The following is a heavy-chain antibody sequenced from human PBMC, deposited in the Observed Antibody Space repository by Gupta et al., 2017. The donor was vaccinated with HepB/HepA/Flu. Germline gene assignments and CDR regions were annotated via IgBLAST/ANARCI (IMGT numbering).Heavy chain of an antibody. D-gene: IGHD6-13*01. J-gene: IGHJ4*02. CDR2: INPYRGDT. CDR3: ARFSSSRYYFDF. V-gene: IGHV1-2*02. Sequence: QGQLVQSGAEVKKPGASVKVSCKASGYTFTAYYIHWLRQAPGQGLEWMGWINPYRGDTHYAPTFQGRVAMTRDTSISTVYMELRGLKNDDTAVYYCARFSSSRYYFDFWGQGTLVSVSS. CDR1: GYTFTAYY.